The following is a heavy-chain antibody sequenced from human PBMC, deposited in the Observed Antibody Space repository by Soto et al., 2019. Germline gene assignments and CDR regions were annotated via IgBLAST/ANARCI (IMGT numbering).Heavy chain of an antibody. CDR2: IYYSGST. Sequence: SETLSLTCTVSGGSISSYYWSWIRQPPGKGLEWIGYIYYSGSTNYNPSLKSRVTISVDTSKNQFSLKLSSVTAADTAVYYCARLYRDYDFWSGLYMDVWGKGTTVTVSS. V-gene: IGHV4-59*08. CDR3: ARLYRDYDFWSGLYMDV. J-gene: IGHJ6*03. D-gene: IGHD3-3*01. CDR1: GGSISSYY.